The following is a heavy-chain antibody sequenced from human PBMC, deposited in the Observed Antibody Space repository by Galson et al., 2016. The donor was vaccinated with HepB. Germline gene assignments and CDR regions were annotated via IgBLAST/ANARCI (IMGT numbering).Heavy chain of an antibody. CDR1: GFTFSNYG. J-gene: IGHJ6*02. CDR2: ISHDGNNK. Sequence: SLRLSCAASGFTFSNYGMHWVRQAPGEGLQWVALISHDGNNKYYTDSVKGRFTISRDSSKNTLYLQMNGLRPEDTAVYYCAKGGVETNVYFYYVMDVWGQGTSVTVSS. D-gene: IGHD4-23*01. CDR3: AKGGVETNVYFYYVMDV. V-gene: IGHV3-30*18.